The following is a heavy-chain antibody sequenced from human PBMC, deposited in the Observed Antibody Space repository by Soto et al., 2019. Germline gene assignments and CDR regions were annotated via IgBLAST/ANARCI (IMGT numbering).Heavy chain of an antibody. V-gene: IGHV4-31*03. CDR1: GGSISSGGYY. CDR3: ARDPAYYDCWSGKYYYYGMDV. J-gene: IGHJ6*02. CDR2: IYYSGST. Sequence: PSETLSLTCTVSGGSISSGGYYWSWIRQHPGKGLEWIGYIYYSGSTYYNPSLKSRVTISVDTSKNQFSLKLSSVTAADTAVYYCARDPAYYDCWSGKYYYYGMDVWGQGPTGT. D-gene: IGHD3-3*01.